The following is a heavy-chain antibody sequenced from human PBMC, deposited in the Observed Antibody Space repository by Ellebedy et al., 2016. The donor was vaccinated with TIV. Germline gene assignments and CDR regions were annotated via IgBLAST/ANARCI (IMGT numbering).Heavy chain of an antibody. CDR3: AKDQIAGDCRWVFDL. D-gene: IGHD2-15*01. CDR1: GFTFSSYA. CDR2: ISNTGSRT. V-gene: IGHV3-23*01. J-gene: IGHJ3*01. Sequence: GESLKISCAASGFTFSSYAMSWVRQAPGKGLEWVSTISNTGSRTYYADSVEGRFIISRDNSKKTLYLKMNSLRAEDTGIYYCAKDQIAGDCRWVFDLWGQGTMVTVSS.